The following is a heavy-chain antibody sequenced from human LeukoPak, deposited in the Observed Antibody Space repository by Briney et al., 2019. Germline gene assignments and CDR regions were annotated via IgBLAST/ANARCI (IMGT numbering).Heavy chain of an antibody. CDR1: GGTFSSYA. D-gene: IGHD4-17*01. Sequence: SSVKVSCKASGGTFSSYAISWVRQAPGQGLEWMGGIIPIFGTANYAQKSQGRVTITTDESTSTAYMELSSLRSEDTAVYYCARDRSGTVPYFDYWGQGTLVTVSS. V-gene: IGHV1-69*05. CDR2: IIPIFGTA. CDR3: ARDRSGTVPYFDY. J-gene: IGHJ4*02.